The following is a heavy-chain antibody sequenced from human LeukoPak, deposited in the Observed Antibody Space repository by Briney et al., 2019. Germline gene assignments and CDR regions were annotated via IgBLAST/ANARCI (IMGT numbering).Heavy chain of an antibody. V-gene: IGHV1-8*01. J-gene: IGHJ6*02. Sequence: ASVKVSCKASGYTFTSYDINWVRQATGQGLEWMGWMNPNSGNTGYAQKFQGRVTMTRNTSISTAYMELSSLRSEDTAVYYRARVEYYYDSSGYYGMDVWGQGTTVTVSS. CDR3: ARVEYYYDSSGYYGMDV. CDR1: GYTFTSYD. CDR2: MNPNSGNT. D-gene: IGHD3-22*01.